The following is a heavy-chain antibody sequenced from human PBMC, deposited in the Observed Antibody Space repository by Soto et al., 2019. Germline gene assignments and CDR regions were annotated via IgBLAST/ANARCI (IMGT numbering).Heavy chain of an antibody. CDR1: GGSISSGGYY. V-gene: IGHV4-31*03. CDR3: ARDLRLDS. J-gene: IGHJ4*02. D-gene: IGHD2-21*02. CDR2: IYQSGTP. Sequence: SETLSLTCTVSGGSISSGGYYWNWIRQYPGKGLEWIAYIYQSGTPYYNPSLKSRATISIDRSKNQFSLMLDSVTAADTAVYYCARDLRLDSWGPGTLVTVS.